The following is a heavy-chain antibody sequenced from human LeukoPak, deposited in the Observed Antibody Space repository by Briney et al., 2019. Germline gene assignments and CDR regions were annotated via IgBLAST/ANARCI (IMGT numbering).Heavy chain of an antibody. CDR1: GGSISSYY. D-gene: IGHD4-23*01. J-gene: IGHJ4*02. CDR2: IYYSGST. Sequence: SETLSLTCTVSGGSISSYYWSWIRQPPGKGLEWIGYIYYSGSTNYNPSLKSRVTISVDTSKNQFSLKLSSVTAADTAVYYCAREGYGGNSGVRYWGQGTLVTVSS. V-gene: IGHV4-59*12. CDR3: AREGYGGNSGVRY.